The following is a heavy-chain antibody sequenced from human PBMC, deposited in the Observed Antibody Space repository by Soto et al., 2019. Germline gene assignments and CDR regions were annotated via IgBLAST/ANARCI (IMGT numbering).Heavy chain of an antibody. D-gene: IGHD3-3*01. Sequence: EVQLVESGGGLVKPGGSLRLSCAASGFTFSSYSMNWVRQAPGKGLEWVSSISSSSSYIYYADSVKGRFTISRDNAKNCVYLKINIVRAEDRALYYCGRDSPDFWSGYYNLGFAHWGQGTLVTVPS. CDR2: ISSSSSYI. CDR3: GRDSPDFWSGYYNLGFAH. J-gene: IGHJ4*02. CDR1: GFTFSSYS. V-gene: IGHV3-21*06.